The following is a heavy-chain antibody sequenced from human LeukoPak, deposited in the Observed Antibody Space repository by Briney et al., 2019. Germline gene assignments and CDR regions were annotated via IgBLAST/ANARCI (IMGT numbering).Heavy chain of an antibody. CDR1: GYTLTNYN. Sequence: GASVKVSCKASGYTLTNYNISWVRQAPGQGLEWMGWINTYKGDTLYAQKLQGRVTMTADTSTNTAYMELRSQRFDDTAVYYCAREFGHCYGDNCFYFFDTWGQGFRVTVSS. V-gene: IGHV1-18*01. J-gene: IGHJ4*02. CDR2: INTYKGDT. D-gene: IGHD4-23*01. CDR3: AREFGHCYGDNCFYFFDT.